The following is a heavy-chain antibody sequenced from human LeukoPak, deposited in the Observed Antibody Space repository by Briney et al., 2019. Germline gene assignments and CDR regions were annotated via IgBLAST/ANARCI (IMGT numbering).Heavy chain of an antibody. CDR2: IRNKPSGETT. V-gene: IGHV3-49*04. CDR3: TRVIRGDYGNYTTWFDP. J-gene: IGHJ5*02. CDR1: GFTFGDHA. Sequence: GGSLRLSCAGSGFTFGDHAMAWVRQAPGKGLEWVGFIRNKPSGETTEYAASVKGRFTISRDDSRRIAYLQMNSLKTEDTALYYCTRVIRGDYGNYTTWFDPWGQGTLVTVSS. D-gene: IGHD4-11*01.